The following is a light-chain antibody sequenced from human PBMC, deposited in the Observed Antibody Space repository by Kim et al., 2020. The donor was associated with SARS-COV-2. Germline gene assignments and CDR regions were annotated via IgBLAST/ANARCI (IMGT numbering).Light chain of an antibody. V-gene: IGKV1-5*03. CDR3: HQYMIYST. CDR2: KVS. J-gene: IGKJ2*01. CDR1: QTIRNS. Sequence: SASGGDRVTITGRASQTIRNSLAWFQQKPEKAPKLLIYKVSTLQSGVPTRFSGSGSGTDFTLTISSLQPDDFATYYCHQYMIYSTFGQGTKLEI.